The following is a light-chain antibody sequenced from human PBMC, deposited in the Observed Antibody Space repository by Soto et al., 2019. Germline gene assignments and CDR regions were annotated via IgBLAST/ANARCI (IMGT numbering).Light chain of an antibody. Sequence: DIVMTQSPLSLPVTPGEPASISCRSSQSLLHRNGYNYLDWYLQRPGQSPQLLIYLGSNRASGVPASFSGSESGTDFTLKISRVEAEYVGVYYGMQALQTPLYTCGQGTRLEIK. CDR3: MQALQTPLYT. V-gene: IGKV2-28*01. J-gene: IGKJ2*01. CDR1: QSLLHRNGYNY. CDR2: LGS.